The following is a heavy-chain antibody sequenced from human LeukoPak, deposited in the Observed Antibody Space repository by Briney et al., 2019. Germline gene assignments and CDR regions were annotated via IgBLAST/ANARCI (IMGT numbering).Heavy chain of an antibody. CDR2: ISGSGGST. Sequence: PGGSLRLSCAPSRFTLSGYAMSWVRQAPGKGLEWVSAISGSGGSTYYADSVQGRFTISRDNSKKTLYLQTNSLRAEDTAVYYCAKDPGPYSDYYFDYWGQGTLVTVSS. CDR3: AKDPGPYSDYYFDY. D-gene: IGHD4-11*01. J-gene: IGHJ4*02. V-gene: IGHV3-23*01. CDR1: RFTLSGYA.